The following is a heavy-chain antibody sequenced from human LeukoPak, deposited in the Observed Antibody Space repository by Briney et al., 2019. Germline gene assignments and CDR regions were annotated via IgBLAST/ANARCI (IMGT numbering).Heavy chain of an antibody. D-gene: IGHD4-23*01. CDR1: GFTFSTHN. V-gene: IGHV3-48*01. CDR3: ARHYGGGWFDP. Sequence: PGGSLRLSCAASGFTFSTHNMNWVRQAPGKGLEWVSYISGSSDNIHYADSVKGRFTISRDNAKNSLYLQMNSLRAEDTAVYYCARHYGGGWFDPWGQGTLVIVSS. J-gene: IGHJ5*02. CDR2: ISGSSDNI.